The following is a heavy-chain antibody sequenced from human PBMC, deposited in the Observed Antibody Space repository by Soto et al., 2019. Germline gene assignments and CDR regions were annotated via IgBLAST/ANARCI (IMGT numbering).Heavy chain of an antibody. CDR2: MYYDGIT. Sequence: SQTLSLPWTVAGGTISSSSYYWGWINKPPGKELECVGTMYYDGITHYNPSLKRRAITSIDTSKNQFSLKLSSVTVADTAIYYCARSTIDRRIFLYRFGSWGQGILVTVSS. CDR3: ARSTIDRRIFLYRFGS. V-gene: IGHV4-39*01. J-gene: IGHJ4*02. CDR1: GGTISSSSYY. D-gene: IGHD3-3*01.